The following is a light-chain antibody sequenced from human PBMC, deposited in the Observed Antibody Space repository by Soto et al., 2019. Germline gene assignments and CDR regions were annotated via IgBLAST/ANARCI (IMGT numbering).Light chain of an antibody. CDR1: QSISDY. J-gene: IGKJ1*01. CDR2: TAS. Sequence: DIQMTQSPSSLSASVGDRVTITCRASQSISDYLNWYQQKPGKAPKLLIHTASSLQTGVPSRFRGSGSGTDFPLSISSLDPEESATYSCQQSYSRATFGQGTNVELK. V-gene: IGKV1-39*01. CDR3: QQSYSRAT.